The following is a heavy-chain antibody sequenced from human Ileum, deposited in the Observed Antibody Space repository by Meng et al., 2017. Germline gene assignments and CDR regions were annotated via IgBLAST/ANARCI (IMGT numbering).Heavy chain of an antibody. CDR1: GFTFSSYA. V-gene: IGHV3-23*01. CDR2: ITDSGSTT. J-gene: IGHJ4*02. D-gene: IGHD3-10*01. CDR3: ARDLLRGVTSR. Sequence: GESLKISCAASGFTFSSYAMTWVRQAPGKGLECVSVITDSGSTTYYADSVKDRFTISRDNSKNTLFLQMNSLRAEDTAVYYCARDLLRGVTSRWGQGTLVTVSS.